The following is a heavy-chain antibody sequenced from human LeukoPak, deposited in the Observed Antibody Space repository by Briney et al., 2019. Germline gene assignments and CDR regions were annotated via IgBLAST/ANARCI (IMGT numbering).Heavy chain of an antibody. D-gene: IGHD3-3*01. CDR1: GYSFTSYW. CDR3: AREGALRFLEWLLQPYDAFDI. Sequence: GESLKISCKGSGYSFTSYWIGWVRQMPGKGLEWMGIIYPGDSDTRYSPPFQGQVTISADKSISTAYLQWSSLKASDTAMYYCAREGALRFLEWLLQPYDAFDIWGQGTMVTVSS. J-gene: IGHJ3*02. V-gene: IGHV5-51*01. CDR2: IYPGDSDT.